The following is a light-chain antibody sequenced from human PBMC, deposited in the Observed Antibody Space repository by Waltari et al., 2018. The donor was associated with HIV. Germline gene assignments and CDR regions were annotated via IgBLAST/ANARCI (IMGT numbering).Light chain of an antibody. CDR1: SPTIGAGYD. CDR3: QSYDSSLSSSV. V-gene: IGLV1-40*01. CDR2: TNS. J-gene: IGLJ3*02. Sequence: QSVLTQPPSVSGAPGQRVTISCAGSSPTIGAGYDVHWYQQLPGTAPKLLIHTNSNRPSGVPDRFSGSKSGTLASLAITGLQAEDEADYYCQSYDSSLSSSVFGGGTKLTVL.